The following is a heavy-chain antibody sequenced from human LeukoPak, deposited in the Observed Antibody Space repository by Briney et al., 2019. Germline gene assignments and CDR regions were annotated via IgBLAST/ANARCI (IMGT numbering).Heavy chain of an antibody. D-gene: IGHD2-2*01. CDR1: GGSFSGYY. V-gene: IGHV4-34*01. Sequence: SETLSLTCAVYGGSFSGYYWSWIRQPPGKGLEWIGEINHSGGTDYNPSLKSRVTISVDTSKNQFSLKLSSVTAADTAVYYCARGRRYCSSTSCYPPNWFDPWGQGTLVTVSS. CDR3: ARGRRYCSSTSCYPPNWFDP. J-gene: IGHJ5*02. CDR2: INHSGGT.